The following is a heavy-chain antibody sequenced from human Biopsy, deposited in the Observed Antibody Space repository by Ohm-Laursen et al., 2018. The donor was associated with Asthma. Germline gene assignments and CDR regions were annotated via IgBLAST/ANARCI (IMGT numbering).Heavy chain of an antibody. Sequence: SLRLSCAASGFTFSSYAMSWVHQVPGQGLEWVANIKHDGSEKNHVDSLKGRFTISRDNAKNLLFLQMNSLRAEDTAVYYCARTFHFWSPYHAEHYQLWGQGTLVTVSS. D-gene: IGHD3-3*01. CDR2: IKHDGSEK. V-gene: IGHV3-7*01. CDR3: ARTFHFWSPYHAEHYQL. CDR1: GFTFSSYA. J-gene: IGHJ1*01.